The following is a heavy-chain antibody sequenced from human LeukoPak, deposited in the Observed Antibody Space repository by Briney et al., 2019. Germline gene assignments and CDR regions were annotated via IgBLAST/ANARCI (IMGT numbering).Heavy chain of an antibody. CDR3: ARGLYYYDSSGYPFYYYYYGMDV. D-gene: IGHD3-22*01. CDR1: GFTVSSNY. CDR2: IYSGGST. J-gene: IGHJ6*02. Sequence: GGSLRLSCAASGFTVSSNYMSWVRQAPGKGLEWVSVIYSGGSTYYADSVKGRFTISRDNSKNTLYLQMNSLRAEDTAVYYCARGLYYYDSSGYPFYYYYYGMDVWGQGTTVTVSS. V-gene: IGHV3-66*01.